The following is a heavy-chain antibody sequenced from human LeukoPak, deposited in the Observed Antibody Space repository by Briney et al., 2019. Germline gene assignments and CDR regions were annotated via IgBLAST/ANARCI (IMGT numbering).Heavy chain of an antibody. J-gene: IGHJ4*02. CDR1: GYTLTELS. CDR3: AAMSMVRRVIITFDY. V-gene: IGHV1-24*01. CDR2: FDPEDGET. Sequence: ASVKVSCKVSGYTLTELSMHWVRQAPGKGLEWMRGFDPEDGETIYAQKFQGRVTMTEDTSTDTAYMELSSLRSEDTAVYYCAAMSMVRRVIITFDYWGQGTLVTVSS. D-gene: IGHD3-10*01.